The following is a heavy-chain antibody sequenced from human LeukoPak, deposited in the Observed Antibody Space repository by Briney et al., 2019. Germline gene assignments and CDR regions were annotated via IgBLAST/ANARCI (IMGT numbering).Heavy chain of an antibody. Sequence: PSETLSLTCTVSGGSISSSSYYWGWIRQPPGKGLEWIGSIYYSGSTYYNPSLKSRVTISVDTSKNQFSLKLSSVTAADTAVYYCARHEDCSSTSCYMYNWFDPWGQGTLVTVSS. CDR3: ARHEDCSSTSCYMYNWFDP. J-gene: IGHJ5*02. D-gene: IGHD2-2*02. V-gene: IGHV4-39*01. CDR1: GGSISSSSYY. CDR2: IYYSGST.